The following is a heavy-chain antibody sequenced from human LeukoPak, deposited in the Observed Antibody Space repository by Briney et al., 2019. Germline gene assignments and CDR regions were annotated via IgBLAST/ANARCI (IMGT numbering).Heavy chain of an antibody. J-gene: IGHJ5*02. Sequence: PGGSLRLSCAASGFTFSDYYMSWVRQAPGKGLEWVANIKQDGSEKYYLGSVKGRFTISRDNAKSSLYLQMDSLRAEDTAVYYCARDGPYSSSATHPPWGQGTLVTVSS. V-gene: IGHV3-7*03. CDR2: IKQDGSEK. CDR1: GFTFSDYY. CDR3: ARDGPYSSSATHPP. D-gene: IGHD6-6*01.